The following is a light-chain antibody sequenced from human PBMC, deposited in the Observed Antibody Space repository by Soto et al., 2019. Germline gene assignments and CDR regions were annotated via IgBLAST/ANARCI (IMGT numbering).Light chain of an antibody. J-gene: IGLJ1*01. CDR3: AAWDDSLSGHL. V-gene: IGLV1-47*01. Sequence: QSVLTQPPSASGTPGQKVSISCSGSGSNIGSNYVYWYQQLPGTAPKLLIYKNNQRPSGVPDRFPGSKSDTSASLAISGLRSEDEANYYCAAWDDSLSGHLFGTGTKVTVL. CDR2: KNN. CDR1: GSNIGSNY.